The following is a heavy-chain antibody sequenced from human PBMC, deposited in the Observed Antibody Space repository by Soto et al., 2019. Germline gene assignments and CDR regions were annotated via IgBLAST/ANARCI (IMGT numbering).Heavy chain of an antibody. J-gene: IGHJ4*02. CDR2: TYYRSKWYN. Sequence: SQTLSLTCAISGDSVSSNSAAWNWIRQSPSRGLEWLGRTYYRSKWYNDYAVSVKSRITINPDTSRNQFFLQLNSVTPEDTAVYFCARDRYANTYFDYWGQGTLVTVSS. V-gene: IGHV6-1*01. CDR1: GDSVSSNSAA. CDR3: ARDRYANTYFDY. D-gene: IGHD1-1*01.